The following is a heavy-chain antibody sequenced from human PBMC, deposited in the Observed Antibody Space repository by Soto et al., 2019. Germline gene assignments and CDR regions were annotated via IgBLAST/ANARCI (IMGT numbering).Heavy chain of an antibody. CDR3: ARDKRFLEWLSNNWFDP. D-gene: IGHD3-3*01. CDR1: GGTFSSYA. J-gene: IGHJ5*02. Sequence: QVQLVQSGAEVKKPGSSVKVSCKASGGTFSSYAISWVRQAPGQGLEWMGGIIPIFGTANYAQKFQGRVTIPADESTSTAYMELSSLRSEDTAVYYCARDKRFLEWLSNNWFDPWGQGTLVTVSS. V-gene: IGHV1-69*01. CDR2: IIPIFGTA.